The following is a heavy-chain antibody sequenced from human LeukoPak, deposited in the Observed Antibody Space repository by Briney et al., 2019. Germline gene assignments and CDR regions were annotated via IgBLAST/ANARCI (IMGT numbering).Heavy chain of an antibody. CDR1: GFPFSSYW. J-gene: IGHJ4*02. CDR2: INKDGSMT. Sequence: GGSLSLSCAASGFPFSSYWMHWVRQAPGKGLVWVSDINKDGSMTHYADSVRGRFTISRDNAKNTLYLQMNSLRAEDTAVYYCARDRGGSSLDYWGQGTLVTVSS. CDR3: ARDRGGSSLDY. V-gene: IGHV3-74*01. D-gene: IGHD6-13*01.